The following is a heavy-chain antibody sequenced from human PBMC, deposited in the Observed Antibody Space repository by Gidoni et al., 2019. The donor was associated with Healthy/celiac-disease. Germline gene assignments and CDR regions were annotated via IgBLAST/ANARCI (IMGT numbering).Heavy chain of an antibody. CDR2: MNPNSGNT. D-gene: IGHD3-22*01. Sequence: QVQLVQSGAEVKKPGASVKVSCKASVYTFTSYYINWVRQATGQGLEWMGWMNPNSGNTGYAQKFQGRVTMTRNTSISTAYMELSSLRSEDTAVYYCARDWKLPYSSGYSGAFDYWGQGTLVTVSS. J-gene: IGHJ4*02. V-gene: IGHV1-8*01. CDR1: VYTFTSYY. CDR3: ARDWKLPYSSGYSGAFDY.